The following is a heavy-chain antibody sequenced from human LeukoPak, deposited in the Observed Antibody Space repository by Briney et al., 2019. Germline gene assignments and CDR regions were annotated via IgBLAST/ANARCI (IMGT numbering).Heavy chain of an antibody. V-gene: IGHV3-30-3*01. J-gene: IGHJ4*02. D-gene: IGHD6-19*01. CDR1: GFTFSSYA. Sequence: GGSLRLSCAASGFTFSSYAMHWVRQAPGKGLEWVAVISYDGSNKYYADSVKGRYTISRDNSKNTLYLQMNSLRAEDTAVYYCARDPPIAVAGRPMYYFDYWGQGTLVTVSS. CDR2: ISYDGSNK. CDR3: ARDPPIAVAGRPMYYFDY.